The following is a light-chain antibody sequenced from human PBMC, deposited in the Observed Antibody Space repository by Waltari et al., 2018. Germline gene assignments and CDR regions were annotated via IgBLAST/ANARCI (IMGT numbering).Light chain of an antibody. V-gene: IGKV1-27*01. CDR2: TAS. CDR3: QNYNSAPFT. CDR1: QGICNY. J-gene: IGKJ3*01. Sequence: DIQMTQSPSSLSASVGDRVTITCRASQGICNYLAWYQQKPGTVPKLLIYTASPLQSGVPSRFSGSGSAADFTLTISSLQPEDAATYYCQNYNSAPFTFGPGTRVDIK.